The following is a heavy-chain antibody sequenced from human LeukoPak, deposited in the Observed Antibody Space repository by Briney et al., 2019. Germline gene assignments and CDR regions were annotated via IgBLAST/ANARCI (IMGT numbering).Heavy chain of an antibody. CDR1: GGSFSGYY. Sequence: SDTLSLTCAVYGGSFSGYYWSWIRQPPGKGLEWIGEINHSGSTNYNPSLKSRVTISVDTSKNQFSLKLSSVTAADTAVYYCARGLYDYVWGSYRLAYFDYWGQGTLVTVSS. CDR3: ARGLYDYVWGSYRLAYFDY. CDR2: INHSGST. J-gene: IGHJ4*02. D-gene: IGHD3-16*02. V-gene: IGHV4-34*01.